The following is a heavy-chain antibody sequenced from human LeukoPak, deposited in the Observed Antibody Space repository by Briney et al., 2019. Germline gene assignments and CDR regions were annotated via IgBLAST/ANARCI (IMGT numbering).Heavy chain of an antibody. J-gene: IGHJ4*02. D-gene: IGHD6-19*01. CDR2: ISYDGSNK. CDR1: GFTLSSYA. CDR3: ARGFGSGSDYYFDY. V-gene: IGHV3-30*04. Sequence: GGSLRLSCAASGFTLSSYAMHWVRQAPGKGLEWVAVISYDGSNKYYADSVKGRFTISRDNSKNTLYLQMNSLRAEDTAVYYCARGFGSGSDYYFDYWGQGTLVTVSS.